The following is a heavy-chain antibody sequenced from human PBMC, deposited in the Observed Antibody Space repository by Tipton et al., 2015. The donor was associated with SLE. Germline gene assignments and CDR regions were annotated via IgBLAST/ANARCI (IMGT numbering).Heavy chain of an antibody. J-gene: IGHJ3*02. CDR3: ARGWGYLDAFDI. D-gene: IGHD7-27*01. CDR1: GGSISSGGYY. Sequence: TLSLTCTVSGGSISSGGYYWSWIRQHPGKGLEWIGYIYYSGSTYYNPSLKSRVTISVDASKNQFSLKLSSVTAADTAVYYCARGWGYLDAFDIWGQGTMVTVSS. CDR2: IYYSGST. V-gene: IGHV4-31*03.